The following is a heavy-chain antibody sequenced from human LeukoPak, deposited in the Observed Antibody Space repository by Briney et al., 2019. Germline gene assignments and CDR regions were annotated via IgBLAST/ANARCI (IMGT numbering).Heavy chain of an antibody. Sequence: PGGSLRLSCAASGFTVSSNYMSWVRQAPGKGLEWVSVIYSGGSTYYADSVKGRFTISRDNAKNSLYLQMNSLRAEDTAVYYCARGIRYCSGGSCSNWFDPWGQGTLVTVSS. D-gene: IGHD2-15*01. V-gene: IGHV3-53*01. CDR1: GFTVSSNY. CDR2: IYSGGST. J-gene: IGHJ5*02. CDR3: ARGIRYCSGGSCSNWFDP.